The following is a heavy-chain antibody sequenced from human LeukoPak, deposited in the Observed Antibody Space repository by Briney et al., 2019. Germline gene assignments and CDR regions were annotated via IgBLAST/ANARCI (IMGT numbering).Heavy chain of an antibody. CDR1: GYTFTGYY. J-gene: IGHJ4*02. D-gene: IGHD3-16*02. CDR3: ARDQTPLMITFGGVIVPTLDY. Sequence: ASVKVSCKASGYTFTGYYMHWVRQAPGQGLEWMGWISAYNGNTNYAQKLQGRVTMTTDTSTSTAYMELRSLRSDDTAVYYCARDQTPLMITFGGVIVPTLDYWGQGTLVTVSS. V-gene: IGHV1-18*04. CDR2: ISAYNGNT.